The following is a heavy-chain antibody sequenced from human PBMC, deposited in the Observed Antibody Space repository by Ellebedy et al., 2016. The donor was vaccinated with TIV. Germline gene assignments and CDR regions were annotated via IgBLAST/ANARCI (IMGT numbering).Heavy chain of an antibody. V-gene: IGHV3-74*01. J-gene: IGHJ4*02. D-gene: IGHD3-10*01. Sequence: GGSLRLSXAASGFTFRDSAMMWVRQAPGKGLVWVSRMSTDDGSSTAYADSVKGRFTMSRDNAKNTLYLQMNSLRAEDTAVYYCARDTRSLDSWGQGTLVTVSS. CDR3: ARDTRSLDS. CDR2: MSTDDGSST. CDR1: GFTFRDSA.